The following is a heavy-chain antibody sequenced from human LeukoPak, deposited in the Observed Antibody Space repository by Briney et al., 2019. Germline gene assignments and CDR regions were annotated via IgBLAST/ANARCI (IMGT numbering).Heavy chain of an antibody. CDR3: ASASSGRLLVYYMDV. V-gene: IGHV1-69*05. CDR1: GGTFSSYA. D-gene: IGHD6-19*01. CDR2: IIPIFGTA. Sequence: ASVKVSCKASGGTFSSYAISWVRQAPGQGLEWMGRIIPIFGTANYAQKFRGRVTITTDESTSTAYMELSSLRSEDTAVYYCASASSGRLLVYYMDVWGKGTTVTVSS. J-gene: IGHJ6*03.